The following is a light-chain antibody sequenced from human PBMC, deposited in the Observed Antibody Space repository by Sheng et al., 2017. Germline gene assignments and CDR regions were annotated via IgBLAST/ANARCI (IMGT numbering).Light chain of an antibody. CDR3: QQANSFPLT. J-gene: IGKJ4*02. Sequence: IVMTQFPDSLAVSLGERATINCKSSQSLVYSFNNKDFVAWYQQKPGQPPKLLIYWASTRESGVPDRFSGSASGTDFTLTISSLQPDDSATYYCQQANSFPLTFGGGTKLEIK. CDR1: QSLVYSFNNKDF. CDR2: WAS. V-gene: IGKV4-1*01.